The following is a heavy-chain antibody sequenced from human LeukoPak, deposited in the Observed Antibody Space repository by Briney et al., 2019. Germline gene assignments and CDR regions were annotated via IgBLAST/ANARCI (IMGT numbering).Heavy chain of an antibody. Sequence: SETLSLTCAVYGGSFSGYYWSWIRQPPGKGLEWIGEINHSGSTNYNPSLKSRVTISVDTSKNQFSLKLSSVTAADTAVYYCARGVYDYVWGSYRSTLIDYWGQGTLVTVSS. CDR3: ARGVYDYVWGSYRSTLIDY. D-gene: IGHD3-16*02. CDR1: GGSFSGYY. V-gene: IGHV4-34*01. CDR2: INHSGST. J-gene: IGHJ4*02.